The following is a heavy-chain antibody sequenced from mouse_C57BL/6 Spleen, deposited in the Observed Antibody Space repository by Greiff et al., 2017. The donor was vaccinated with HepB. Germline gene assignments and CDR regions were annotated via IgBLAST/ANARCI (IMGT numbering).Heavy chain of an antibody. V-gene: IGHV1-64*01. CDR2: IHPNSGST. D-gene: IGHD2-4*01. Sequence: VQLQQPGAELVKPGASVKLSCKASGYTFTSYWMHWVKQRPGQGLEWIGMIHPNSGSTNYNETFKSKATLTVDKSSSTAYMQLRSLTSEDSAVYYCAREGLHAMDYWGQGTSVTVSS. CDR1: GYTFTSYW. J-gene: IGHJ4*01. CDR3: AREGLHAMDY.